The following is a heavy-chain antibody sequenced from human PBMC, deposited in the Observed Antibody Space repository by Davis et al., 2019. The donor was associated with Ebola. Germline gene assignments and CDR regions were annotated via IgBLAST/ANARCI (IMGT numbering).Heavy chain of an antibody. CDR2: LGTSADT. CDR1: GFTFSSYS. J-gene: IGHJ3*01. CDR3: AKDTSNIWFDV. V-gene: IGHV3-23*01. Sequence: GESLKISCAASGFTFSSYSMNWVRRAPGKGLEWVSTLGTSADTYYSDSVKGRFTISRDNYKNIQHLEMNSLRVEDTAIYYCAKDTSNIWFDVWGPGTMVTVSS. D-gene: IGHD6-13*01.